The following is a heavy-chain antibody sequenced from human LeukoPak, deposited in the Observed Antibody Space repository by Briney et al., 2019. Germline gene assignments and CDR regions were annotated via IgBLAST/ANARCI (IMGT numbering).Heavy chain of an antibody. J-gene: IGHJ6*03. CDR3: ARGMEPYYYMDV. CDR2: INPTGGST. CDR1: GYTFTSYY. D-gene: IGHD1-26*01. Sequence: ASVKVSCKASGYTFTSYYMHWVRQAPGEGLEWMGIINPTGGSTSYAQKFQGRVTMTRDTSISTAYMELSRLRSDDTAVYYCARGMEPYYYMDVWGKGTTVTVSS. V-gene: IGHV1-46*01.